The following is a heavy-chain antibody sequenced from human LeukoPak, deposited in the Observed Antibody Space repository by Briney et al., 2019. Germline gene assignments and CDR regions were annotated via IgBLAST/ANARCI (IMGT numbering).Heavy chain of an antibody. CDR3: ARGTYYYGSGSYWSYYYYVDV. J-gene: IGHJ6*03. D-gene: IGHD3-10*01. CDR2: IIPIFGTA. CDR1: GGTFSSYA. V-gene: IGHV1-69*13. Sequence: SVKVSCKASGGTFSSYAISWVRQAPGQGLEWMGGIIPIFGTANYAQKFQGRVTITADESTSTAYMELSSLRSEDTAVYYCARGTYYYGSGSYWSYYYYVDVWGKGTTVTVSS.